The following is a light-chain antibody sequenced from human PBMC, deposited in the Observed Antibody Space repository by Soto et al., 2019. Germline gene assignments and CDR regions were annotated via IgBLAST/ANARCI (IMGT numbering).Light chain of an antibody. V-gene: IGKV3-20*01. CDR2: AAS. CDR3: QQYGTSPWA. J-gene: IGKJ1*01. CDR1: QSVGRNY. Sequence: EIVLTQFPGTLSLSPGERATLSCRASQSVGRNYVAWYQQKPGQAPRVIIYAASNRASGIPDTFSGSGSGSAFTLTISRLETEDFAVYYCQQYGTSPWAFGQGTKVEIK.